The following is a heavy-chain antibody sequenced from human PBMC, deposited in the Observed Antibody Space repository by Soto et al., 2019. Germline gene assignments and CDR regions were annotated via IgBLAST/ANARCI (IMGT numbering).Heavy chain of an antibody. V-gene: IGHV1-69*17. Sequence: QVQLVQSGAEVKKPGSSVKVSCKASGGTFRSYAISWVRQAPGQGLEWMGGIIPIFGLANYAQKFQGRVMITADKSTSTAYMELSSLGSEVTAVYYGGTDGDYTGYWGQGTLVTVSS. J-gene: IGHJ4*02. D-gene: IGHD4-17*01. CDR3: GTDGDYTGY. CDR2: IIPIFGLA. CDR1: GGTFRSYA.